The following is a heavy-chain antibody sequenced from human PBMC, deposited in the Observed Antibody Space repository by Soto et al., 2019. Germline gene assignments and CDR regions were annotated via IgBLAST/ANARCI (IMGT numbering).Heavy chain of an antibody. CDR1: GFTFSNYV. V-gene: IGHV3-23*01. J-gene: IGHJ3*02. Sequence: EVQLLESGGGLVQPGGSLRLSCAASGFTFSNYVMNWVRQAPGKGLEWVSTISYSADKTFYADYVKGRVTIARDNSSDTLFLQINSARADDTAAYHCARRARTATTNWSAFDIWGQGTMVTVSS. D-gene: IGHD1-7*01. CDR3: ARRARTATTNWSAFDI. CDR2: ISYSADKT.